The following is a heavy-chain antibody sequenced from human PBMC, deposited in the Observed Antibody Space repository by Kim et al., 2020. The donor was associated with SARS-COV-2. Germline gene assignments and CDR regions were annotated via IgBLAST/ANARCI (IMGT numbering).Heavy chain of an antibody. Sequence: SETLSLTCTVSGGSISSYYWSWIRQPPGKELEWIGYIHYSGPTNYNPSLKSRVTISLDTSKNQFSLKLSSVTAADTAVYYCARGGSGPNWFDPWGQGTLVTVSS. D-gene: IGHD3-10*01. CDR1: GGSISSYY. CDR2: IHYSGPT. CDR3: ARGGSGPNWFDP. J-gene: IGHJ5*02. V-gene: IGHV4-59*01.